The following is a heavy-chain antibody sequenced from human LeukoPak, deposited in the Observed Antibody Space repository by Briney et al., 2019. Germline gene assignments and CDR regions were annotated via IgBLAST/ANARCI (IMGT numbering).Heavy chain of an antibody. D-gene: IGHD3-3*01. CDR3: GGPHYDFWSGYSGDAFDI. CDR2: IYPGDSDT. V-gene: IGHV5-51*01. Sequence: GESLKISCKGSGYSFTSYWIGWVRQMPGKGLEWMGIIYPGDSDTRYSPSFQGQVTISADKSISTAYLQWSSLKASDTAMYYCGGPHYDFWSGYSGDAFDIWGEATMVTLSS. CDR1: GYSFTSYW. J-gene: IGHJ3*02.